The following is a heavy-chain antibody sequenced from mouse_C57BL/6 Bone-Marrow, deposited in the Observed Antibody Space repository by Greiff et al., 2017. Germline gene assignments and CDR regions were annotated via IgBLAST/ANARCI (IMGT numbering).Heavy chain of an antibody. CDR1: GYTFTSYW. Sequence: VQLQQPGAELVKPGASVKMSCKASGYTFTSYWITWVKQRPGQGLEWIGDIYPGSGSTNYNEKFKSKATLTVDTSSSTAYMQLSSLTSEDSSVYYCARNEGFGNYYGGSLGAMDYWGQGTSVTVSS. J-gene: IGHJ4*01. CDR3: ARNEGFGNYYGGSLGAMDY. V-gene: IGHV1-55*01. CDR2: IYPGSGST. D-gene: IGHD1-1*01.